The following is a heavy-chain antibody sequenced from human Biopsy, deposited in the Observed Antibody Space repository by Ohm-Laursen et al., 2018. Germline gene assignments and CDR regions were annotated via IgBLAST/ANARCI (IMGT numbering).Heavy chain of an antibody. J-gene: IGHJ5*02. D-gene: IGHD4-17*01. CDR2: IIPLFGAP. CDR1: GAIFSNYA. CDR3: ARLAQIYGDSPFDP. Sequence: SAKVSCKVSGAIFSNYAITWVRQAPGQGLEWMGGIIPLFGAPNYAQKFQGRLTITADESKSTTYMELSSLRSEDTAVYYCARLAQIYGDSPFDPWGQGTLVTVSS. V-gene: IGHV1-69*13.